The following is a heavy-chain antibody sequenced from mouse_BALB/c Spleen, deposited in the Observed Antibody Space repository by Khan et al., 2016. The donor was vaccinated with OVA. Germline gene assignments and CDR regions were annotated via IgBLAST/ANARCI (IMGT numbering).Heavy chain of an antibody. J-gene: IGHJ3*01. Sequence: EVELVESGGDLVKPGGSLKLSCAASGFTFSNYGMSRVRQIPDKRLEWVATINSDGTYTYYPDSVKGRFTISRNNAKNTLYLEMSSLKSEDTAMYYCASHLTGSFAYWGQGTLVTVSA. CDR1: GFTFSNYG. CDR2: INSDGTYT. CDR3: ASHLTGSFAY. V-gene: IGHV5-6*01. D-gene: IGHD4-1*01.